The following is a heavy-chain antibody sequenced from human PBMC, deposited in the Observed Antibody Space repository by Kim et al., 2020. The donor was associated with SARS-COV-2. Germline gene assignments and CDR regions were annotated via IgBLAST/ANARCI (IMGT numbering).Heavy chain of an antibody. Sequence: GGSLRLSCTASGFTFGDYAMSWFRQAPGKGLEWVGFIRSKAYGGTTEYAASVKGRFTISRDDSKSIAYLQMNSLKTEDTAVYYCTRDNRIQLWPDAFDIWGQGTMVTVSS. CDR1: GFTFGDYA. CDR3: TRDNRIQLWPDAFDI. J-gene: IGHJ3*02. CDR2: IRSKAYGGTT. V-gene: IGHV3-49*03. D-gene: IGHD5-18*01.